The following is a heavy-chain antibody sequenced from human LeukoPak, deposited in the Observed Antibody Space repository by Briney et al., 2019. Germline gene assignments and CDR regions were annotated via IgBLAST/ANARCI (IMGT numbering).Heavy chain of an antibody. V-gene: IGHV4-59*01. D-gene: IGHD3-3*01. CDR3: ARGVVLRFTNYGMDV. CDR1: GGSISSYY. J-gene: IGHJ6*02. Sequence: SETLSLTCTVSGGSISSYYWSWIRRPPGKGLEWIGYIYYSGSANYNPSLKSRVTISVDTSKNQFSLKLSSVTAADTAVYYCARGVVLRFTNYGMDVWGQGTTVTVSS. CDR2: IYYSGSA.